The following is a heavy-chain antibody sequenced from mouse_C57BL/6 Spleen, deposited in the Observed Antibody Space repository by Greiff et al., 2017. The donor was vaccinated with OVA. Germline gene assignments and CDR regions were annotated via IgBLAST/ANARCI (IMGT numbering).Heavy chain of an antibody. CDR1: GFTFSSYA. Sequence: EVQLQQSGGGLVKPGGSLKLSCAASGFTFSSYAMSWVRQTPEKRLEWVATISDGGSYTYYPDNVKGRFTISRDNAKNNLYLQMSHLKSEDTAMYYCARDPNWEFPDNFDVWGTGTTVTVSS. CDR2: ISDGGSYT. J-gene: IGHJ1*03. CDR3: ARDPNWEFPDNFDV. V-gene: IGHV5-4*01. D-gene: IGHD4-1*02.